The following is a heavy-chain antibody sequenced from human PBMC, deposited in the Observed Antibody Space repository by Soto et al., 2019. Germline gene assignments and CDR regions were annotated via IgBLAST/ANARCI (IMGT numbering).Heavy chain of an antibody. D-gene: IGHD1-26*01. V-gene: IGHV4-30-4*01. CDR3: ARDSSLKGSYYYFDY. J-gene: IGHJ4*02. CDR1: GGSISSGDYY. CDR2: IYYSGST. Sequence: PSETLSLTCTVSGGSISSGDYYWSWIRQPPGKGLEWIGYIYYSGSTYYNPSLKSRVTISVDTSKNQFSLKLSSVTAADTAVYYCARDSSLKGSYYYFDYWGQGTLVTVPQ.